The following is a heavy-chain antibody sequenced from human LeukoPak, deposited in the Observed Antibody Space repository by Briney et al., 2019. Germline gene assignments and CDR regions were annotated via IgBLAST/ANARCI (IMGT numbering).Heavy chain of an antibody. J-gene: IGHJ4*02. CDR2: IYYSGST. CDR1: GGSISSGGYY. CDR3: ARDYCGASSTSCYTDY. V-gene: IGHV4-31*03. D-gene: IGHD2-2*02. Sequence: SETLSLTCTVSGGSISSGGYYWSWIRQHPGKGLEWIGYIYYSGSTYYNPSLKSRATISVDTSKNQFSLKLSSVTAADTAVYYCARDYCGASSTSCYTDYWGQGTLVTVSS.